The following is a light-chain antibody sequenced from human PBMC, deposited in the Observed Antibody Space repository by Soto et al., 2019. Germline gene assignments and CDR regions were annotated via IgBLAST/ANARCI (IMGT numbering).Light chain of an antibody. CDR1: QDISKY. CDR2: EVS. V-gene: IGKV1-33*01. Sequence: DIQVTQSPSSLSASVGDRVTIACQASQDISKYLNWYQQKPGKAPNLLIYEVSNLEKGVPSKFSGGGSGTNFNLTISSLQPEDIATYYCQQCDTPPFTFGLGTKLEIK. J-gene: IGKJ2*01. CDR3: QQCDTPPFT.